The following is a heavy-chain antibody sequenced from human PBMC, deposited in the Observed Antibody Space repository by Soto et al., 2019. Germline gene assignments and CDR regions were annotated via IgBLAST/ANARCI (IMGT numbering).Heavy chain of an antibody. D-gene: IGHD3-22*01. J-gene: IGHJ4*02. V-gene: IGHV1-2*02. CDR1: GHYFRGYY. CDR2: INLDSGGT. CDR3: ATVPRYYGISGYVEF. Sequence: QVQLVQSGAEVKKTGASVKVSCEAPGHYFRGYYMSWVRQAPGHGLEWLGWINLDSGGTNYAQKFQSSVTMTRDTSITTGCMDLSGLTSDDTVVYYCATVPRYYGISGYVEFWGLGTLVTVSS.